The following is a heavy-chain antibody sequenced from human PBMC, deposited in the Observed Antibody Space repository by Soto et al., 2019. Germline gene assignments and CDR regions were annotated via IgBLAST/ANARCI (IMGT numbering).Heavy chain of an antibody. V-gene: IGHV4-39*01. Sequence: SGTLSLTCTVSGGSISSTGFYWGWIRQPTGKELEWIGSIYYSASYSYHPRLKKRAIMTGDTSNKRFSLKMRSVTAGATAVYSCARRHFFSPNCVPLGPWGPGTLATVSS. J-gene: IGHJ5*02. D-gene: IGHD3-3*02. CDR3: ARRHFFSPNCVPLGP. CDR2: IYYSASY. CDR1: GGSISSTGFY.